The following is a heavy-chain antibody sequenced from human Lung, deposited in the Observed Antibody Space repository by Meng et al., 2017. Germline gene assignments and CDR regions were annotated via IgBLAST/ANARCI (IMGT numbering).Heavy chain of an antibody. J-gene: IGHJ4*02. CDR3: ARLADYGDYRPFDF. D-gene: IGHD4-17*01. V-gene: IGHV5-51*01. Sequence: GGSLRLSCKGSGYTFIDYWIGWVRQMPGKGLEWMGIIYPFDSETTYSPSFEGQVTISADKSINTSYLQWSSLKASDTAMYYCARLADYGDYRPFDFWGQGTLVTVSS. CDR1: GYTFIDYW. CDR2: IYPFDSET.